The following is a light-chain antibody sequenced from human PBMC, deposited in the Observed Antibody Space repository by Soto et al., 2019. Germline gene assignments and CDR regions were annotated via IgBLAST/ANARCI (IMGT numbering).Light chain of an antibody. Sequence: QSVLTQPPSASGSPGQSVTISCTGTSSDVGGYDFVSWYQQHTGKAPKLIIYEVIRRPSGVPDRFSASKSGNTASLTVSGLQAEDEADYYCSSYAGSDNLAYVFGTGTKLTVL. J-gene: IGLJ1*01. V-gene: IGLV2-8*01. CDR1: SSDVGGYDF. CDR2: EVI. CDR3: SSYAGSDNLAYV.